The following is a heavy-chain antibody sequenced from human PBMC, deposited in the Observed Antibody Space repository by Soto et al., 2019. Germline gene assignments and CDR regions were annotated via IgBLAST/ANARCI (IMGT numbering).Heavy chain of an antibody. V-gene: IGHV1-18*01. J-gene: IGHJ4*02. CDR3: ARRLYGDYDY. CDR1: GYSFTTSG. D-gene: IGHD4-17*01. CDR2: ISTYNGNT. Sequence: VKVSCKASGYSFTTSGITWVRQAPGQGLEWMGWISTYNGNTNYAQKLQDRVTLTTDTSTSTAYMELRSLRSDDTAIYYCARRLYGDYDYWGQGTLVTVSS.